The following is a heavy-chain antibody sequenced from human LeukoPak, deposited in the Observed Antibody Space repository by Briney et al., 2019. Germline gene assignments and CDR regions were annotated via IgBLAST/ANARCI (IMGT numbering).Heavy chain of an antibody. D-gene: IGHD2-15*01. J-gene: IGHJ4*02. V-gene: IGHV3-23*01. CDR1: GFIFSSYA. Sequence: GGSLRLSCAASGFIFSSYAMSWVRLAPGKGLEWVSAISSSGGSTYYADSVKGRFTISRDNSKNTLYLQMNSLRAEDTAVYYCAKGYCSGGSCYSGLFDYWGQGTLVTVSS. CDR2: ISSSGGST. CDR3: AKGYCSGGSCYSGLFDY.